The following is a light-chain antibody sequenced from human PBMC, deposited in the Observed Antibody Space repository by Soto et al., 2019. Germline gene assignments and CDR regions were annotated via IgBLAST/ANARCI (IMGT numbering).Light chain of an antibody. CDR3: QQYYTYPPDT. V-gene: IGKV1-8*01. CDR2: AAS. Sequence: AIRMTQSPSSLSASTGDRVTITCRASQGISSYLAWYQQKPGKAPKLLLYAASTLQSGVPPRFSSSGSATDFTLTISCMQSEDFATYYCQQYYTYPPDTFGGGTKVEIK. CDR1: QGISSY. J-gene: IGKJ4*01.